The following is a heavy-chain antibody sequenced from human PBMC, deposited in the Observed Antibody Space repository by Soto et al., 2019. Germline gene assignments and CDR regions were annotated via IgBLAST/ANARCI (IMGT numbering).Heavy chain of an antibody. D-gene: IGHD1-26*01. CDR2: IYYSGST. CDR1: GGSISSYY. J-gene: IGHJ6*02. CDR3: ARGGGSYYYYGMDV. Sequence: SETLSLTCTVSGGSISSYYWSWIRQPPGKGLEWIGYIYYSGSTNYNPSLKSRVTISVDTSKNQFSLKLSSVTAADTAAYYCARGGGSYYYYGMDVWGQGTTVTVSS. V-gene: IGHV4-59*01.